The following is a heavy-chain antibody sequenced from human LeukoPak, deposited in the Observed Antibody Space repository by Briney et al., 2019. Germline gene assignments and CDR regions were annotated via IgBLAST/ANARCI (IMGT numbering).Heavy chain of an antibody. Sequence: SETLSLTCTVSGGSISSYYWSWIRQPAGKGLEWIGRIYTSGSTNYNPSLKSRVTMSVDTSKNQFSLKLSSVTAADTAVYYCARESENWGSRGLDYWGQGTLVTVSS. CDR3: ARESENWGSRGLDY. D-gene: IGHD7-27*01. J-gene: IGHJ4*02. CDR2: IYTSGST. V-gene: IGHV4-4*07. CDR1: GGSISSYY.